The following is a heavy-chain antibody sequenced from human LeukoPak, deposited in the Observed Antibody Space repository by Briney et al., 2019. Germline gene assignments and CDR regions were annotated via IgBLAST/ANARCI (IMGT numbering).Heavy chain of an antibody. CDR3: ARPFYCSSTSCYRAKFDY. CDR2: ISAYNGNT. V-gene: IGHV1-18*01. CDR1: GYTFTSYG. Sequence: ASVKVSCKASGYTFTSYGISWVRQAPGQGLEWMGWISAYNGNTNYAQKLQGRVTMTTDTSTSTAYMELRSLRSDDTAVYYCARPFYCSSTSCYRAKFDYWGQGTLVTVSS. D-gene: IGHD2-2*01. J-gene: IGHJ4*02.